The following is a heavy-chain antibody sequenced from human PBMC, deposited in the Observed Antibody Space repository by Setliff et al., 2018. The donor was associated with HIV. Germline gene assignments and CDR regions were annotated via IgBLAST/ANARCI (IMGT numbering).Heavy chain of an antibody. D-gene: IGHD3-22*01. CDR1: GYPFTAYY. CDR3: AREERYYDGKGALDY. V-gene: IGHV1-2*02. Sequence: VASVKVSCKTSGYPFTAYYIHWVRQAPGQGLEWMGWLNSNNCGTKYAQNFQGRVTMTRDMSITTAYMELSSLISDDTAVYYCAREERYYDGKGALDYWGQGMLVTVSS. J-gene: IGHJ4*02. CDR2: LNSNNCGT.